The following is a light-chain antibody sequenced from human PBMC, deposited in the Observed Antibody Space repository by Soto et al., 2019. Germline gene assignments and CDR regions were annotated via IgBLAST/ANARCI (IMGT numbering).Light chain of an antibody. Sequence: QSALTQPASVSGSPGQSITISCTGTSSDVGGYNYVSWYQSHPGEAPKLIIYDVSNRPSGVSDRFSGSKSGNTASLTISGLQAEDEAAYYCSSYTSSISYVFGTGTKVTVL. CDR2: DVS. J-gene: IGLJ1*01. V-gene: IGLV2-14*03. CDR1: SSDVGGYNY. CDR3: SSYTSSISYV.